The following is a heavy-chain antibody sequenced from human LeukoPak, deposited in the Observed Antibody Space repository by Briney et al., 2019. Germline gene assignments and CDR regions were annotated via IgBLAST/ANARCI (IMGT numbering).Heavy chain of an antibody. J-gene: IGHJ4*02. CDR1: GGSISSSNW. CDR3: ARVPGYCSSTSCRRCSGGSCYPDY. CDR2: IYHSGST. D-gene: IGHD2-2*01. Sequence: SGTLSLTCAVSGGSISSSNWWSWVRQPPGKGLEWIGEIYHSGSTNYNPSLKSRVTISVDTSKNQFSLKLSSVTAADTAVYYCARVPGYCSSTSCRRCSGGSCYPDYWGQGTLVTVSS. V-gene: IGHV4-4*02.